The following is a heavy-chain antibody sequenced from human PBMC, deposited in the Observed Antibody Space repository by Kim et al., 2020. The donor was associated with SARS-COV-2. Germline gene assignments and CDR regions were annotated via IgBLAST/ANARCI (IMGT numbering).Heavy chain of an antibody. CDR3: MKGGWGWIWYH. D-gene: IGHD2-2*03. CDR2: IDGSDGTT. CDR1: GFTFTGYA. V-gene: IGHV3-23*01. J-gene: IGHJ5*02. Sequence: GGSLRLSCTTSGFTFTGYAMSWVRQAPGKGLEWVSSIDGSDGTTYYVDSVKGRFTISRDNSKNTLYLQMSNLRADDTAVYYCMKGGWGWIWYHWGQGTLVTVSS.